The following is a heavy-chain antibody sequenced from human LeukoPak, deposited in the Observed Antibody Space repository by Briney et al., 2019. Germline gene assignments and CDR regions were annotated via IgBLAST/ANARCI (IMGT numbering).Heavy chain of an antibody. Sequence: GGSLRLSCAASGFTFSSYSMNWVRQAPGKGLEWVSSISSSSSYIYYADSVKGRFTISRDNAKNSLYLQMNSLRAEDTAVYYCASMNLGYCSGGSCEGDYWGQGTLVTVSS. CDR1: GFTFSSYS. CDR2: ISSSSSYI. J-gene: IGHJ4*02. CDR3: ASMNLGYCSGGSCEGDY. D-gene: IGHD2-15*01. V-gene: IGHV3-21*01.